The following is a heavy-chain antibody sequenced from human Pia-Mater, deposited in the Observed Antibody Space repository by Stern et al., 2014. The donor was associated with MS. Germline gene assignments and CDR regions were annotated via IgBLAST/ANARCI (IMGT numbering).Heavy chain of an antibody. CDR1: GFSFPSYW. V-gene: IGHV3-74*01. CDR3: LPDLA. CDR2: VNHDGSGT. D-gene: IGHD2-21*02. J-gene: IGHJ5*02. Sequence: EVQLVESGGGLVQPGGSLRLSCAASGFSFPSYWMHWVRQVPGKGLVWVSRVNHDGSGTAYADCVRGRFTISRDNAKNMVYLQMNSLRPEDTAVYYCLPDLACGQGTLVTVSS.